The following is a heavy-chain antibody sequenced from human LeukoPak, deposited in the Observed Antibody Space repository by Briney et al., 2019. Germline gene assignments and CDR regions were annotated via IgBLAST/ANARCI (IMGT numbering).Heavy chain of an antibody. J-gene: IGHJ6*03. D-gene: IGHD5-24*01. Sequence: ASVKVSCKASGGTFTSYAISWVRQAPGQGLEWMGGIIPIFGTANYAQKFQGRVTITADESTSTAHMELSSLRSEDTAVYYCATAQGWLQFDYYYMDVWGKGTTVTVSS. V-gene: IGHV1-69*13. CDR3: ATAQGWLQFDYYYMDV. CDR2: IIPIFGTA. CDR1: GGTFTSYA.